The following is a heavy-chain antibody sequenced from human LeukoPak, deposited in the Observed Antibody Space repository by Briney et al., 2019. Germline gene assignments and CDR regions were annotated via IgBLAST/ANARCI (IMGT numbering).Heavy chain of an antibody. V-gene: IGHV4-4*07. CDR2: IYTSGST. D-gene: IGHD5-24*01. Sequence: SETLSLTCTVSGGSISSYYWSWIRQPAGKGLEWIGRIYTSGSTNYNPSLKSRVTMSVDTSKNQFSLKLSSVTAADTAVYYCARAGMATITTYFDYWGQGTLVTVSS. CDR3: ARAGMATITTYFDY. J-gene: IGHJ4*02. CDR1: GGSISSYY.